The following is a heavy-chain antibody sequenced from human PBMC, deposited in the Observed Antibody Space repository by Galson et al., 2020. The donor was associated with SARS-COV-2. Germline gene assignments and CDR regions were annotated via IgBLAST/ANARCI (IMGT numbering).Heavy chain of an antibody. CDR2: IRATDANT. CDR3: AKGELGFGDLFEPEPFDY. V-gene: IGHV3-23*01. CDR1: GFTFRSYA. D-gene: IGHD3-10*01. J-gene: IGHJ4*02. Sequence: GESLKISCAASGFTFRSYAMSWVRQAPGNGLAWVPTIRATDANTHYADSVKGRFTISRNNSKNTLYLQLNSLRAEDTAVYYCAKGELGFGDLFEPEPFDYWGQGTLVTVSS.